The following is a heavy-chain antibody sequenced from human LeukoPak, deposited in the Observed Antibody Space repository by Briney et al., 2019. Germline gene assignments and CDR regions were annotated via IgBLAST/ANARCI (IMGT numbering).Heavy chain of an antibody. CDR2: IKQDGSEK. CDR3: AREIYPYYDYVWGSYRNYFDY. J-gene: IGHJ4*02. Sequence: GGSLRLSCAASGFTFSSYWMSWVRQAPGKGLEWVANIKQDGSEKHYVDSVKGRFTISRDNAKNSLYLQMNSLRAEDTAVYYCAREIYPYYDYVWGSYRNYFDYWGQGTLVTVSS. V-gene: IGHV3-7*01. D-gene: IGHD3-16*02. CDR1: GFTFSSYW.